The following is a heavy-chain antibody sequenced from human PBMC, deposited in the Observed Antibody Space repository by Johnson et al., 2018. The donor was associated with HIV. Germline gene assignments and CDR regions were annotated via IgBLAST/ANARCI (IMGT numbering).Heavy chain of an antibody. J-gene: IGHJ3*01. CDR1: GFPFSDYY. CDR3: ARDATPWGGDYVGYAFDL. D-gene: IGHD4-17*01. Sequence: QVQLVESGGGLVKPGGSLRLSCAASGFPFSDYYMTWIRQAPGKGLEWVSYISRSGTTIYYADPVKGRFPISRDNAKTSLFLRVNSLRAEDSGIYYCARDATPWGGDYVGYAFDLWGQGTVVTVSS. CDR2: ISRSGTTI. V-gene: IGHV3-11*04.